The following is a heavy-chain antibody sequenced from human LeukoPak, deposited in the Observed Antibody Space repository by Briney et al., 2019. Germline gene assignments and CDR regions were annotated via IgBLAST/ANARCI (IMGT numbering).Heavy chain of an antibody. CDR2: ISHSGTT. CDR3: ARGNWYLDY. D-gene: IGHD1-1*01. J-gene: IGHJ4*02. Sequence: SGTLSLTCDVSGGSIDITNYWSWVRQAPGKGLEWIGEISHSGTTNYNPSLKSRVTISVDTSKNQFSLKVSSVTAADTAVYYCARGNWYLDYWGQGTLVTVSS. CDR1: GGSIDITNY. V-gene: IGHV4-4*02.